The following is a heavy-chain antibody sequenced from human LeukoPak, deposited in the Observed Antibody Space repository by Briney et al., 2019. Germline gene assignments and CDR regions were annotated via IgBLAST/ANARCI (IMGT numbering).Heavy chain of an antibody. V-gene: IGHV4-34*01. CDR2: INHSGST. D-gene: IGHD3-22*01. CDR1: GGSFSGYY. CDR3: ARGPYSYDSSGCFDY. J-gene: IGHJ4*02. Sequence: SETLSLTCAVYGGSFSGYYWSWIRQPPGKGLEWIGEINHSGSTNYNPSLKSRVTISVDASKNQFSLRLNSVTATDTAMYYCARGPYSYDSSGCFDYWGQGALVTVSS.